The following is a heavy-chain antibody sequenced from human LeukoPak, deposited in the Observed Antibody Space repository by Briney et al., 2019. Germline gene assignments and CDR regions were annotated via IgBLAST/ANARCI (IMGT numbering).Heavy chain of an antibody. V-gene: IGHV3-74*01. Sequence: QXGGSLRLSCAASGFTFSRRWMHWVRHAPGKGLVWISRINSDASDTNYADFVKGRFTISRDNAKNTVYLQINSLRDEDTAVYYCARICSSTDCLIPDWGQGTLVTVSS. CDR1: GFTFSRRW. J-gene: IGHJ4*02. CDR3: ARICSSTDCLIPD. CDR2: INSDASDT. D-gene: IGHD2-2*01.